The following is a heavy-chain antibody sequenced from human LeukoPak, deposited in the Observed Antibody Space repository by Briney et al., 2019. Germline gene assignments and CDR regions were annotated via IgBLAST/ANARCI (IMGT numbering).Heavy chain of an antibody. CDR3: ASARRTNSYGLDPLGY. V-gene: IGHV3-53*01. J-gene: IGHJ4*02. CDR2: IYSGGST. D-gene: IGHD5-18*01. Sequence: GGSLRLSCAASGFTFSSNYMSWVRQAPGKGLEWVSVIYSGGSTYYADSVKGRFTISRDNSKNTLYLQMNSLRAEDTAVYYCASARRTNSYGLDPLGYWGQGTLVTVSS. CDR1: GFTFSSNY.